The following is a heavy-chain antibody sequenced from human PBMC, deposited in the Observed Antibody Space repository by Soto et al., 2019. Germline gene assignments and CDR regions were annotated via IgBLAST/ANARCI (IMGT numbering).Heavy chain of an antibody. CDR1: SGSISSSNW. CDR3: ARQGTEDIVVVVAATSWYFDL. V-gene: IGHV4-4*02. D-gene: IGHD2-15*01. J-gene: IGHJ2*01. Sequence: QVQLQESGLGLVKPSGTLSLTCAVSSGSISSSNWWSWVRQPPGKGLEWIGEIYHSGSTNYNPSLKSGVTISVDKSKNQFSLKLSSVTAADTAVYYCARQGTEDIVVVVAATSWYFDLWGRGTLVTVSS. CDR2: IYHSGST.